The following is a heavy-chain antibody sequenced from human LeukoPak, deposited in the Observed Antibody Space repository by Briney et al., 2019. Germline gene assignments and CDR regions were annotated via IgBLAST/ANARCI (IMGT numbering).Heavy chain of an antibody. Sequence: SETLSLICTVSGGSIRSYYWSWIRQPPGKGLEWIGYIYWSGRTHYNPSLKSRVTISVDTSKNEFSLNLNSVTAADTAVYYCARSSEGRYYYDSSGYSYFYYYMDVWGKGTTVTISS. CDR3: ARSSEGRYYYDSSGYSYFYYYMDV. J-gene: IGHJ6*03. D-gene: IGHD3-22*01. V-gene: IGHV4-59*01. CDR1: GGSIRSYY. CDR2: IYWSGRT.